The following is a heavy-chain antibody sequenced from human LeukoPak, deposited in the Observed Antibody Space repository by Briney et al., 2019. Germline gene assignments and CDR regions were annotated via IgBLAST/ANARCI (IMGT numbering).Heavy chain of an antibody. V-gene: IGHV4-59*01. CDR3: ARWSEDYYYYSGMDV. J-gene: IGHJ6*02. D-gene: IGHD3-3*01. Sequence: PSETLSLTCTVSGGSISSYYWSWIRQPPGKGLEWIGYIYYSGSTNYNPSLKSRVTISVDTSKNQFSLKLSSVTAADTAVYYCARWSEDYYYYSGMDVWGQGITVTVSS. CDR2: IYYSGST. CDR1: GGSISSYY.